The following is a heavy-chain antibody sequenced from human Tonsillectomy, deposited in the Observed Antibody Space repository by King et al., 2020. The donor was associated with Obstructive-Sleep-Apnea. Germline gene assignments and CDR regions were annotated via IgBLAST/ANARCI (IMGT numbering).Heavy chain of an antibody. CDR1: GGSISSGDYY. Sequence: QLQESGPGLVKPSQTLSLTCTVSGGSISSGDYYWSWIRQPPGKGLEWIGYIYYSGSTYYNPSLKSRVTISVDTSKNQFSLKLSSVTAADTAVYYCARETHYDSSGYVWFDPWGQGTLVTVSS. J-gene: IGHJ5*02. CDR3: ARETHYDSSGYVWFDP. D-gene: IGHD3-22*01. CDR2: IYYSGST. V-gene: IGHV4-30-4*01.